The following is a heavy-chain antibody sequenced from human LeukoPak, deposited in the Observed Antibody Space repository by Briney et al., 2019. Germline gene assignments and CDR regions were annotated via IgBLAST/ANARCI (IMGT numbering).Heavy chain of an antibody. CDR3: ARDSGHHDAFDI. CDR1: GGSISSGSYY. CDR2: IYTSGST. J-gene: IGHJ3*02. D-gene: IGHD1-26*01. V-gene: IGHV4-61*02. Sequence: SETLSLTCTVSGGSISSGSYYWSWIRQPAGKGLEWIGRIYTSGSTNYNPSLKSRVTISVDTSKNQFSLKLSSVTAADTAVYYCARDSGHHDAFDIWGQGTMVTVSS.